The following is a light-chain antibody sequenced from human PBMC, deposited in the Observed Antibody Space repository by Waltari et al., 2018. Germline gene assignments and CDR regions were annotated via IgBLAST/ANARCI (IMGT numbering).Light chain of an antibody. J-gene: IGLJ3*02. Sequence: QSVLTQPPSVSGAPGQRVTISCTGSSSNIGTVFTVHWYQQPPGTAPKLLIYGDTKRPSGVPDRFSGSKSGTSASLAITGLQAEDEADYYCQSFDSSLSGWVFGGGTKLTVL. CDR3: QSFDSSLSGWV. CDR1: SSNIGTVFT. CDR2: GDT. V-gene: IGLV1-40*01.